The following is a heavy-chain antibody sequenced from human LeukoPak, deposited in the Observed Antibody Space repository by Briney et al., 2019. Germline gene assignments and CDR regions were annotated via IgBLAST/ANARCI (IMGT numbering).Heavy chain of an antibody. CDR1: GGSISSYY. CDR2: IYYSETT. CDR3: ARHYWYIDL. J-gene: IGHJ2*01. Sequence: SETLSLTCTVSGGSISSYYWSWIRQPPGKGLEWIGYIYYSETTNYNPSLKSRVTISVDTSKNQFSLKLSSVTAADTAVYYCARHYWYIDLWGRGTLVTVSS. V-gene: IGHV4-59*08.